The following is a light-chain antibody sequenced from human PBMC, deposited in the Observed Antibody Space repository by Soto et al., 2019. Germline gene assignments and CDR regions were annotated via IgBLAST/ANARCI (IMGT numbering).Light chain of an antibody. J-gene: IGLJ1*01. V-gene: IGLV2-8*01. CDR3: YSYAGSNNYV. Sequence: QSALTQPPSASGSPGQSVTISSTGTSSDVGGYNFVSWYQHHPGKAPKLMIYEVTKRPSGVPDRFSGSKSGNTASLTVSGLQADDEADYYCYSYAGSNNYVFGTGTKLTVL. CDR2: EVT. CDR1: SSDVGGYNF.